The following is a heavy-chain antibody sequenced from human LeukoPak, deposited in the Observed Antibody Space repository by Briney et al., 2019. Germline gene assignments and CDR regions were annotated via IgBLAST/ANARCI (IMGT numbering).Heavy chain of an antibody. J-gene: IGHJ4*02. CDR1: GGSISSSSHY. CDR3: ATTTIRLGY. V-gene: IGHV4-39*07. CDR2: MYYRGST. D-gene: IGHD1-26*01. Sequence: SETLSLICTVSGGSISSSSHYWGWIRQPPGKGLEWIGSMYYRGSTYHNPSLKSRVTISVDTSKNQFSLKLSSVTAADTAVYYCATTTIRLGYWGQGTLVTFSS.